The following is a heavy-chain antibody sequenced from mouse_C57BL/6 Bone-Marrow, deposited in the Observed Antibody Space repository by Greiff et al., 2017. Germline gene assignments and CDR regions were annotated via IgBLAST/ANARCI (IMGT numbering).Heavy chain of an antibody. CDR3: ARDGYYGSSWYFDV. CDR1: GYTFTSYW. D-gene: IGHD1-1*01. J-gene: IGHJ1*03. CDR2: IDPSDSYT. Sequence: VQLQQPGAELVMPGASVKLSCKASGYTFTSYWMHWVKPRPGQGLEWIGEIDPSDSYTNYTQKFQGKSTLPVDKSSSTAYMQLSSLTSEDSAVYYCARDGYYGSSWYFDVWGTGTTVTVSS. V-gene: IGHV1-69*01.